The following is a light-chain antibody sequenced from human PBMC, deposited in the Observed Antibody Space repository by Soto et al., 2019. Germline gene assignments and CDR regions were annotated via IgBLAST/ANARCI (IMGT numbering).Light chain of an antibody. CDR2: AAS. V-gene: IGKV1-27*01. CDR3: QKYNSAFT. Sequence: DIQMTQSPSSLSASVVARVTITFRASQGISNYLAWYQQKPGKVPKLLIYAASTLQSGVPSRFSGSGSGTDFTLTISSLQSEDVATFYCQKYNSAFTVGPGTKVDIE. CDR1: QGISNY. J-gene: IGKJ3*01.